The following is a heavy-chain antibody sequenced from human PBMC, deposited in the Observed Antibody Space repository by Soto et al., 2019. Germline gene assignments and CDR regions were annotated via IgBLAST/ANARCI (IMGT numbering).Heavy chain of an antibody. CDR2: ISSSSSYI. Sequence: GESLKISCAASGFTFSSYSMNWVRQAPGKGLEWVSSISSSSSYIYYADSVKGRFTISRDNAKNSLYLQMNSLRAEDTAVYYCARDLKYDFWSGYLYYYGMDVWGQGTTVTVSS. J-gene: IGHJ6*02. CDR1: GFTFSSYS. D-gene: IGHD3-3*01. V-gene: IGHV3-21*01. CDR3: ARDLKYDFWSGYLYYYGMDV.